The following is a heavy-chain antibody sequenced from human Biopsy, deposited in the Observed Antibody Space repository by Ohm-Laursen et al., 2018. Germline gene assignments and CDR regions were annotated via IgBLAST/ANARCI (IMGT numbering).Heavy chain of an antibody. Sequence: ASVKAACKASGYTLTDYGIIWARQATGQGPEWMGWMNPKSGKTGYEQKFRGRVTVTSDTSISTAYMELSSLRSEDMAVYYWSTRVTPVTTLYYYAMDVWGQGTTVTVSS. CDR3: STRVTPVTTLYYYAMDV. V-gene: IGHV1-8*01. CDR1: GYTLTDYG. CDR2: MNPKSGKT. D-gene: IGHD4-17*01. J-gene: IGHJ6*02.